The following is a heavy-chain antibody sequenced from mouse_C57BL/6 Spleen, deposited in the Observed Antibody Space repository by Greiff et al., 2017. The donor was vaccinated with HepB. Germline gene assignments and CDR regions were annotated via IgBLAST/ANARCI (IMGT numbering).Heavy chain of an antibody. CDR2: ISSGSSTI. CDR3: ASSNSHWYFDV. D-gene: IGHD4-1*01. Sequence: DVKLVESGGGLVKPGGSLKLSCAASGFTFSDYGMHWVRQAPEKGLEWVAYISSGSSTIYYADTVKGRFTISRDNAKNTLFLQMTSLRSEDTAMYYCASSNSHWYFDVWGTGTTVTVSS. CDR1: GFTFSDYG. V-gene: IGHV5-17*01. J-gene: IGHJ1*03.